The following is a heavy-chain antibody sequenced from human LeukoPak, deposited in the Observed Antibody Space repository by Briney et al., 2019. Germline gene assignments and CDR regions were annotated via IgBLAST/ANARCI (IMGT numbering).Heavy chain of an antibody. V-gene: IGHV5-10-1*01. J-gene: IGHJ4*02. Sequence: GESLKISCKGSGYSFTSYWISWVRQMPGKGLEWMGRIDPSDSYTNYSPSFQGHVTISADKSISTAYLQWSSLKASDTAMYYCARLDPAAPWFGELLPFDYWGQGTLVTVSS. CDR2: IDPSDSYT. CDR3: ARLDPAAPWFGELLPFDY. CDR1: GYSFTSYW. D-gene: IGHD3-10*01.